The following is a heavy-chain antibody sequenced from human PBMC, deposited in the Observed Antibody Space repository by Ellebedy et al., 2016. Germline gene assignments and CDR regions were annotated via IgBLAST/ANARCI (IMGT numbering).Heavy chain of an antibody. V-gene: IGHV4-59*01. Sequence: SETLSLTCTVSGGSISNYYWSWIRQPPGKGLEWIGYIYYSGSTNYNPSLKSRVIISVGTSKNCFSLNLSSVTAADTAVYYCARDKRGGSSMTEYFDLWGHGTLVTVSS. CDR1: GGSISNYY. D-gene: IGHD1-26*01. CDR3: ARDKRGGSSMTEYFDL. CDR2: IYYSGST. J-gene: IGHJ2*01.